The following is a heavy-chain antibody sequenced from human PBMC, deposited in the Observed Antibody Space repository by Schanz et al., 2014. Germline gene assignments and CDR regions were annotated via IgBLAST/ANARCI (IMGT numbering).Heavy chain of an antibody. J-gene: IGHJ4*02. CDR3: ARDGEAAAGCDY. Sequence: QVQLVQSGVEVKRPGASVRVSCKASGYSFTDYAIHWVRQAPGQGLEWVGWIHTGSGNTKYSQKFEGRVTITRDTSASIVYMELSSLRSEDTAVYYCARDGEAAAGCDYWGQGTLVTVSS. D-gene: IGHD6-13*01. CDR1: GYSFTDYA. CDR2: IHTGSGNT. V-gene: IGHV1-18*01.